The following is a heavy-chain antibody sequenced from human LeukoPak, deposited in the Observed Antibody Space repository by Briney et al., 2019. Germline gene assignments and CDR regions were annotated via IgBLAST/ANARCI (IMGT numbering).Heavy chain of an antibody. CDR2: IYPSDSDT. Sequence: GESLKISCKGSGYTVISYWIGWVRQMPGKGLEWMGIIYPSDSDTRYSPSFQGQVTISVDKSITTAYLQWSSLKASDTAMYYCARIEGNYYYYMDVWGKGTTVTVSS. CDR3: ARIEGNYYYYMDV. V-gene: IGHV5-51*01. J-gene: IGHJ6*03. CDR1: GYTVISYW.